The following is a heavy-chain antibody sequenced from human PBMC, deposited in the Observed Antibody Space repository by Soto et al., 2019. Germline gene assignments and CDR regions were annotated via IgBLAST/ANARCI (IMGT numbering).Heavy chain of an antibody. CDR3: ARDLWFGESYYYYYYGMDV. Sequence: GGSLRLSCAASEFTFSSYWMHWVRQAPGKGLVWVSRINSDGSSTSYADSVKGRFTISRDNAKNTLYLQMNSLRAEDTAVYYCARDLWFGESYYYYYYGMDVWGQGTTVTVS. CDR2: INSDGSST. D-gene: IGHD3-10*01. CDR1: EFTFSSYW. J-gene: IGHJ6*02. V-gene: IGHV3-74*01.